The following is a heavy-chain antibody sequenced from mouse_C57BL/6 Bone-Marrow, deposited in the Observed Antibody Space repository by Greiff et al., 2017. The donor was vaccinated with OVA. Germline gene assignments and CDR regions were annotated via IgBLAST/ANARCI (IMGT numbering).Heavy chain of an antibody. D-gene: IGHD2-1*01. V-gene: IGHV1-62-2*01. Sequence: VQLVESGAELVKPGASVKLSCKASGYTFTEYTIHWVKQRSGQGLEWIGWFYPGSGSIKYNEKFKDKATLTADKSSSTVYMELSRLTSEYSAVYFCSRHWYYGNYFTLFYFDVWGTGTTVTVSS. J-gene: IGHJ1*03. CDR1: GYTFTEYT. CDR3: SRHWYYGNYFTLFYFDV. CDR2: FYPGSGSI.